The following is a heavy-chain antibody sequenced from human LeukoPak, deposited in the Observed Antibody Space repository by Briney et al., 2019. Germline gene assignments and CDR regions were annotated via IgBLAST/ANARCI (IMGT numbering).Heavy chain of an antibody. CDR2: IYTSGST. CDR3: ARGLKYRSFDY. D-gene: IGHD2/OR15-2a*01. Sequence: KASQTLSLNCTVSGGSISSGSYYWSWIRQPAGKGLEWIGRIYTSGSTNYNPSLKSRVTISVDTSKNQCSLKLSSVTAADTAVYYCARGLKYRSFDYWGQGTLVTVSS. V-gene: IGHV4-61*02. J-gene: IGHJ4*02. CDR1: GGSISSGSYY.